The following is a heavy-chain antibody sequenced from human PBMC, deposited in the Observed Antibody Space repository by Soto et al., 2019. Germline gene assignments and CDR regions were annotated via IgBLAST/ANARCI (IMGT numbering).Heavy chain of an antibody. D-gene: IGHD6-6*01. CDR2: IYYSGST. J-gene: IGHJ4*02. V-gene: IGHV4-39*01. CDR3: ARRRRDPYSSSSRFDY. Sequence: SETLSLTCTVSGGSISSSSYYWGWIRQPPGKGLEWIGSIYYSGSTYYNPSLKSRVTISVDTSKNQFSLKLSSVTAADTAVYYCARRRRDPYSSSSRFDYWGQGTLVTVSS. CDR1: GGSISSSSYY.